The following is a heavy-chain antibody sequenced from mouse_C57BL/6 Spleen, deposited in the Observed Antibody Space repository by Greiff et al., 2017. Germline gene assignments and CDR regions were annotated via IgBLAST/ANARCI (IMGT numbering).Heavy chain of an antibody. CDR3: ARAIPTWYFDV. CDR2: INPSTGGT. Sequence: VQLQQSGPELVKPGASVKISCKASGYSFTGYYMNWVKQSPEKSLEWIGEINPSTGGTTYNQKFKAKATLTVDKSSSTAYMQLKSLTSEDSAVYYCARAIPTWYFDVWGTGTTVTVSS. CDR1: GYSFTGYY. V-gene: IGHV1-42*01. J-gene: IGHJ1*03.